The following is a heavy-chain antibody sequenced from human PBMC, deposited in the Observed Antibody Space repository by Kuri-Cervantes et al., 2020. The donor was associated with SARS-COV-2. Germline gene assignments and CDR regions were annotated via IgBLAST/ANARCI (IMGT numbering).Heavy chain of an antibody. D-gene: IGHD2-21*01. CDR3: AKIAHVVVIAGAFDL. J-gene: IGHJ3*01. V-gene: IGHV3-7*03. CDR1: GFTLSSYW. Sequence: LSLTCAASGFTLSSYWMSWVRQAPGKGLEWVANIKQDGSEKYYVDSVKGRFTISRDNAKNSLYLQMNSLRAEDTAVYYCAKIAHVVVIAGAFDLWGQGTMVTVSS. CDR2: IKQDGSEK.